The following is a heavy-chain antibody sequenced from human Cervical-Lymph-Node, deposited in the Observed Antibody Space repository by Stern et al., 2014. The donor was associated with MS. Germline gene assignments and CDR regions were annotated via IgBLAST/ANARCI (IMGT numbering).Heavy chain of an antibody. V-gene: IGHV3-21*01. J-gene: IGHJ6*02. CDR2: ISSSSSYI. CDR3: ARDRDGGKDAYYYYGMDV. Sequence: EVQLVESGGGLVKPGGSLRLSCAASGFTFSSYSMNWVRQAPGKGLEWVSSISSSSSYIYYADSVKGRFTISRDNAKNSLYLQMNSLRAEDTAVYYCARDRDGGKDAYYYYGMDVWGQGTTVTVSS. D-gene: IGHD4-23*01. CDR1: GFTFSSYS.